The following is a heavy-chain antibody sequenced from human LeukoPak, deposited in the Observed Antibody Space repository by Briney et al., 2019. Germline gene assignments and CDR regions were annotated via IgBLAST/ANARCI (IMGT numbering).Heavy chain of an antibody. D-gene: IGHD4-17*01. V-gene: IGHV3-21*04. J-gene: IGHJ4*02. Sequence: PGGSLRLSCAASGFTFSSYSMNWVRQAPGKGLEWASSISSSSSYIYYADSVKGRFTISRDNSKNTLYLQMNSLRAEDTAVYYCANSIRRDAYGDHRGFDYWGQGTLVTVSS. CDR1: GFTFSSYS. CDR3: ANSIRRDAYGDHRGFDY. CDR2: ISSSSSYI.